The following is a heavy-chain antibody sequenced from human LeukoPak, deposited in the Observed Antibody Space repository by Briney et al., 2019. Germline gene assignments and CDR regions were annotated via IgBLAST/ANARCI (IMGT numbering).Heavy chain of an antibody. J-gene: IGHJ4*02. V-gene: IGHV4-34*01. CDR2: INHSGST. D-gene: IGHD3-22*01. CDR1: GGSFSGYY. CDR3: ARGLYYDSSGP. Sequence: LETLSLTCAVYGGSFSGYYWSWIRQPPGKGLEWIGEINHSGSTNYNPSLKSRVTISVDTSKNQSSLKLSSVTAADTAVYYCARGLYYDSSGPWGQGTLVTVSS.